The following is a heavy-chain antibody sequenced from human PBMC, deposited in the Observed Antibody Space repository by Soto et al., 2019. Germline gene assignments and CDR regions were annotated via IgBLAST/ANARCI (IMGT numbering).Heavy chain of an antibody. Sequence: GGSLRLSCAGSGLTLSDHYIDWVRQAPGKGLEWVGRSRDKAQGYSTEYAASVKGRFTTSRDDSKNSVYLQMNSLKTEDTAVYYCSGAESPDTAYFSLYWGQGTPVTVSS. CDR3: SGAESPDTAYFSLY. J-gene: IGHJ4*02. CDR1: GLTLSDHY. CDR2: SRDKAQGYST. V-gene: IGHV3-72*01. D-gene: IGHD1-26*01.